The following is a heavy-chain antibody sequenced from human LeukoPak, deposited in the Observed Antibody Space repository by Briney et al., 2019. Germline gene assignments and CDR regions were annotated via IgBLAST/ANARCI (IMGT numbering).Heavy chain of an antibody. CDR2: INPSGGST. Sequence: GASVKVSCKASGYTFTSYYMHWLRQAPGQGLEWMGIINPSGGSTSYAQKFQGRVTMTRDTSISTAYMELSRLRSDDTAVYYCARGPRGASGQIDYWGQGTLVTVSS. CDR1: GYTFTSYY. V-gene: IGHV1-46*01. CDR3: ARGPRGASGQIDY. D-gene: IGHD6-25*01. J-gene: IGHJ4*02.